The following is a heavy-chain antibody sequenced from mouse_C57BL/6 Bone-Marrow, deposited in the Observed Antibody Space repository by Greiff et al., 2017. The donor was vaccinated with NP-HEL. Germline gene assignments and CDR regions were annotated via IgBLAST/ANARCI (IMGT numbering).Heavy chain of an antibody. Sequence: EVQLQESGPELVKPGASVKISCKASGYSFTDYNMNWVKQSNGKSLEWIGVINPNYGTTSYNQKFKGTATLTVDQSSSTAYMQLNSLTSEDSAVYYCARVSSGYLYYYAMDYWGQGTSVTVSS. V-gene: IGHV1-39*01. CDR1: GYSFTDYN. J-gene: IGHJ4*01. D-gene: IGHD3-2*02. CDR3: ARVSSGYLYYYAMDY. CDR2: INPNYGTT.